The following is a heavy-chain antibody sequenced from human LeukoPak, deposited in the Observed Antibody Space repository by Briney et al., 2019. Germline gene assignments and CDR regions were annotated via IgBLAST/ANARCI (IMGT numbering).Heavy chain of an antibody. V-gene: IGHV6-1*01. J-gene: IGHJ4*02. CDR1: GDSVSSNSAG. D-gene: IGHD3-16*01. Sequence: SQTLSLTCAISGDSVSSNSAGWNCIRQSPSRGLEWVGRTYYRSKWYTDYAVSVKSRITINPDTSKNQFSLQLNSVTPEDTAVYYCAEARDYVWGSYYDYWGQGTLVTVSS. CDR2: TYYRSKWYT. CDR3: AEARDYVWGSYYDY.